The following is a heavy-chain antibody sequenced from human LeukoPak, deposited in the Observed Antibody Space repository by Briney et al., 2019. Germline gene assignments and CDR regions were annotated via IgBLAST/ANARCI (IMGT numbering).Heavy chain of an antibody. J-gene: IGHJ3*02. CDR3: ARQRGSVGAFEI. D-gene: IGHD3-10*01. CDR1: GGSISSYY. V-gene: IGHV4-59*08. Sequence: SATLSLTCTVSGGSISSYYWSWIRQPPGKGLEWIAYIHYSGSTDYNPSLKSRLTISVDTSKNQLSLKLTSMTAADTAVYYCARQRGSVGAFEICGQGTMVTVSS. CDR2: IHYSGST.